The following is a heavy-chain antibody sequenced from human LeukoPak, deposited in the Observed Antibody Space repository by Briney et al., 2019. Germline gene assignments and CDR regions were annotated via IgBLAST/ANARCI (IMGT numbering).Heavy chain of an antibody. CDR3: AKVVLMVYATDAFDI. CDR2: ISYDGSNK. D-gene: IGHD2-8*01. CDR1: GFTFSSYA. Sequence: PGGSLRLSCAASGFTFSSYAMHWVRQAPGKGLEWVAVISYDGSNKYYADSVKGRFTISRDNSKNTLYLQMNSLRAEDTAVYYCAKVVLMVYATDAFDIWGQGTMVTVSS. V-gene: IGHV3-30*04. J-gene: IGHJ3*02.